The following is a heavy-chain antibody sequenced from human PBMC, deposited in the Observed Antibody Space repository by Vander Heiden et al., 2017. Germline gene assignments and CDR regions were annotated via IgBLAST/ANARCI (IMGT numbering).Heavy chain of an antibody. CDR3: AKGDSRGWFGYYFDY. D-gene: IGHD6-19*01. CDR1: GFTFSIHA. Sequence: GGLVQPGGSLRLSCAASGFTFSIHAMSWVRQAPGKGLEWVSAISSTGGSTYYADSVKGRFTISRDNSKKTLSLQMNSLRAEDTAVYYCAKGDSRGWFGYYFDYWGQGNLVTVS. V-gene: IGHV3-23*01. J-gene: IGHJ4*02. CDR2: ISSTGGST.